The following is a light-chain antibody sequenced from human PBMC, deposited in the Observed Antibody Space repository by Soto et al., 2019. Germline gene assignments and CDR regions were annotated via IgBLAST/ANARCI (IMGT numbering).Light chain of an antibody. CDR1: QGSSNY. J-gene: IGKJ1*01. CDR2: GPS. V-gene: IGKV1-27*01. CDR3: QNYNSAPRT. Sequence: DIQMTQSPSSLSASVGDSVTITCRARQGSSNYLACYQQKPGKVPELLIYGPSTLQSGVPSRFSGSGSGTDFALTISSLQPEDVATYYCQNYNSAPRTFGQGTKVEIK.